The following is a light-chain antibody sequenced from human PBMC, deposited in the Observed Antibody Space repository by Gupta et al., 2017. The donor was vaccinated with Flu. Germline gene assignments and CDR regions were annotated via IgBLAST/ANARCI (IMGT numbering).Light chain of an antibody. J-gene: IGKJ1*01. V-gene: IGKV2-28*01. CDR1: QSLLHSNGKNY. Sequence: DIAMTQSPLSLAVTPGEPSSISCRSSQSLLHSNGKNYLDWYVQKPGQPPRLLMFLASSRAAGVSSRFCGGGCGKNFSLRNSEGEEEDVGGYYFRQTRQIRPCTFGQGTKVDIK. CDR2: LAS. CDR3: RQTRQIRPCT.